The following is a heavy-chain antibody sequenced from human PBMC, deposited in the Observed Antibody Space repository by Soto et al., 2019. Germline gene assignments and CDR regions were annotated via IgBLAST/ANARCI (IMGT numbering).Heavy chain of an antibody. V-gene: IGHV4-34*01. D-gene: IGHD5-18*01. CDR2: INHSGST. CDR3: ASLEASVDIAMVWAGDY. CDR1: GGSFSGYY. Sequence: SETLSLTCAVYGGSFSGYYWSWIRQPPGKGLEWIGEINHSGSTNYNPSLKSRVTISVDTSKNQFSLKLSSVTAADTAVYYCASLEASVDIAMVWAGDYWGQGTLVTVSS. J-gene: IGHJ4*02.